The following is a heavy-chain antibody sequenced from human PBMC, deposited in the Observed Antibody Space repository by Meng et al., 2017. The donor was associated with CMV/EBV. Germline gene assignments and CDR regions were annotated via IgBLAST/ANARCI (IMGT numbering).Heavy chain of an antibody. CDR2: ITTSGGT. CDR1: GGSMSGHH. D-gene: IGHD3-22*01. J-gene: IGHJ4*02. Sequence: RTCIVSGGSMSGHHWGWIRQPAGKGLEWLGRITTSGGTDYNPSLKSRVTVSIDTSKNQFSLILSSVTAADTAVYYCARESSGFPLDYWGQGTLVTVSS. CDR3: ARESSGFPLDY. V-gene: IGHV4-4*07.